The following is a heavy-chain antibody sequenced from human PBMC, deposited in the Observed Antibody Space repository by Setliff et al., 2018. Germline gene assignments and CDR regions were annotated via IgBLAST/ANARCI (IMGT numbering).Heavy chain of an antibody. V-gene: IGHV1-2*06. Sequence: RASVKVSCKAFRYTFNDYYIHWVRQTPGQGLEWMGRINPSSGGTDDAQNFLGRVTMTRDTAISTAYMELSRLTSDDTAVYYCARAEYTSSSLYYYMDVWGKGTTVTVSS. J-gene: IGHJ6*03. CDR1: RYTFNDYY. CDR3: ARAEYTSSSLYYYMDV. CDR2: INPSSGGT. D-gene: IGHD6-6*01.